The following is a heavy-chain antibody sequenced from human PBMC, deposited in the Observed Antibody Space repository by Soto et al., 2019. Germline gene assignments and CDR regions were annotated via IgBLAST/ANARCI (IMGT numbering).Heavy chain of an antibody. CDR3: ASYSSSWYGYYYYGMDV. J-gene: IGHJ6*02. V-gene: IGHV1-8*01. Sequence: QVQRVQSGAEVKKPGASVKVSCKASGYTFTSYDINWVRQATGQGLEWMGWMNPNSGNTGYAQKFQGRVTMTRNTSISTAYMELSSLRSEDTAVYYCASYSSSWYGYYYYGMDVWGQGTTVTVSS. D-gene: IGHD6-13*01. CDR1: GYTFTSYD. CDR2: MNPNSGNT.